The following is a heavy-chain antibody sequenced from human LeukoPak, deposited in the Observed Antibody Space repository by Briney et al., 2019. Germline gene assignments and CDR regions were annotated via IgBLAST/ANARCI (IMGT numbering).Heavy chain of an antibody. J-gene: IGHJ4*02. V-gene: IGHV1-2*02. CDR1: GYTFTGYY. CDR3: ARWSDFWSGYSDY. D-gene: IGHD3-3*01. CDR2: INPNSGGT. Sequence: ASVKVSCKASGYTFTGYYMHWVRRAPGQGLEWMGWINPNSGGTNYAQKFQGRVTMTRDTSISTAYMELSRLRSDDTAVYYCARWSDFWSGYSDYWGQGTLVTVSS.